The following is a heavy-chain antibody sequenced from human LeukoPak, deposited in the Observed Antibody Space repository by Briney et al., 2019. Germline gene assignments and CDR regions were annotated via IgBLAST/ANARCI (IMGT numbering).Heavy chain of an antibody. J-gene: IGHJ4*02. Sequence: PGGSLRLSCAASGFLFSTYAMSWVRQAPGQGLEWISSISGSGGRTYYGDSVKGRFTISRDNSKRTLYLQMNSLGAEDTAIYYCASHGGYSSDWSSLDYWGQGTLVTVSS. CDR3: ASHGGYSSDWSSLDY. V-gene: IGHV3-23*01. CDR2: ISGSGGRT. CDR1: GFLFSTYA. D-gene: IGHD6-19*01.